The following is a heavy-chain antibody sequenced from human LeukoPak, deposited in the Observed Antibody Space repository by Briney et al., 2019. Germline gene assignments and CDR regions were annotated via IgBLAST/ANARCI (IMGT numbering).Heavy chain of an antibody. CDR3: ARAPYYYDSSGSHDAFDI. CDR2: IYYSGST. Sequence: SETLSLTCTVSGGSISSSSYYWGWIRQPPGKGLEWIGYIYYSGSTNYNPSLKSRVTISVDTSKNQFSLKLSSVTAADTAVYYCARAPYYYDSSGSHDAFDIWGQGTMVTVSS. CDR1: GGSISSSSYY. V-gene: IGHV4-61*05. J-gene: IGHJ3*02. D-gene: IGHD3-22*01.